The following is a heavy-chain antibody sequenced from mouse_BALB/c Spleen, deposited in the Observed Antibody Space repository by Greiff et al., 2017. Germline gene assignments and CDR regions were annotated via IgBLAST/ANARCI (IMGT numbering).Heavy chain of an antibody. Sequence: EVKLMESGGGLVKPGGSLKLSCAASGFTFSDYYMYWVRQTPEKRLEWVATISDGGSYTYYPDSVKGRFTISRDNAKNNLYLQMSSLKSEDTAMYYCARDSYGRVDYAMDYWGQGTSVTVSS. CDR2: ISDGGSYT. V-gene: IGHV5-4*02. J-gene: IGHJ4*01. D-gene: IGHD1-1*01. CDR1: GFTFSDYY. CDR3: ARDSYGRVDYAMDY.